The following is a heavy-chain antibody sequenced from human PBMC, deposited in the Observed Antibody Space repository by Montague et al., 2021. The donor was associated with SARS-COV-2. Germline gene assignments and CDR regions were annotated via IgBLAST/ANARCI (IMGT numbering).Heavy chain of an antibody. CDR2: INHRGTS. Sequence: SETLSLTCAVYGGSFSDYYWSWIRQTPGKGPEWIGEINHRGTSKYNTSLKSRVSISLDTSKDQFSLYLSSVTAADTAVYYCARGRQHFNMIVVVMTGGEYYFDYWGQGTLVTVSS. V-gene: IGHV4-34*01. D-gene: IGHD3-22*01. J-gene: IGHJ4*02. CDR3: ARGRQHFNMIVVVMTGGEYYFDY. CDR1: GGSFSDYY.